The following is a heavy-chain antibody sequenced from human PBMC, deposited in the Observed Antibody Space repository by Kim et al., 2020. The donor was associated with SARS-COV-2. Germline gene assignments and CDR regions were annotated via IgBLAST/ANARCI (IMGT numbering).Heavy chain of an antibody. V-gene: IGHV4-31*03. Sequence: SETLSLICTLSTGSITSGGHYWNWVRLLPGKGLEWIGYIYSGGNTYYKPSLKSRATMSLDTSKNQFSLELSSVTAADTAVYYCARGYCSGYICPNWFDP. CDR3: ARGYCSGYICPNWFDP. J-gene: IGHJ5*02. D-gene: IGHD2-15*01. CDR1: TGSITSGGHY. CDR2: IYSGGNT.